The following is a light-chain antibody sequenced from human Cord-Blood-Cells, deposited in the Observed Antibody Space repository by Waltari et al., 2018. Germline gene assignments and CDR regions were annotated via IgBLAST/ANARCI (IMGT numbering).Light chain of an antibody. CDR2: GAS. V-gene: IGKV3-20*01. CDR3: QQYGSSPFT. CDR1: QSVSSSY. J-gene: IGKJ3*01. Sequence: EIVLTQSPGTLSLSPGERATLSCRASQSVSSSYLAWYQQKPGQAPRLLIYGASGRATGIPDRISGSGSGTDFTLTISRLEPEDFAVYYCQQYGSSPFTFGPGTKVDIK.